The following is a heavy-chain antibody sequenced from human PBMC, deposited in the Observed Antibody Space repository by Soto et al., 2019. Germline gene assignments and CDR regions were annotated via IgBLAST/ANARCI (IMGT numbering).Heavy chain of an antibody. D-gene: IGHD2-15*01. CDR3: ARHSAYLVVAATSYYGMDV. CDR1: GGSISSSSYY. V-gene: IGHV4-39*01. CDR2: IYYSGST. J-gene: IGHJ6*02. Sequence: SETLSLTCTVSGGSISSSSYYWGWIRQPPGKGLEWIGSIYYSGSTYYNPSLKSRVTISVDTSKNQFSLKLSSVTAADTAVYYCARHSAYLVVAATSYYGMDVWGQGTTVT.